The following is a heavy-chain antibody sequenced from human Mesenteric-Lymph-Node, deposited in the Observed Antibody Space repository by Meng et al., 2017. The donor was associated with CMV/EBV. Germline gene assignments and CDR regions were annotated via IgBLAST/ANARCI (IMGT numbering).Heavy chain of an antibody. CDR2: INHSGST. J-gene: IGHJ4*02. V-gene: IGHV4-34*01. Sequence: QVQFHQWGAGLLKPSETLSVTCAVYGGSFSGYYWNWIRQYPEKGLEWIGEINHSGSTTYNPSFTSRIIISVDTSTNQISLNMSSVTAADTAVYYCARGSSYDILTGYFDYWGQGALVTVSS. CDR3: ARGSSYDILTGYFDY. CDR1: GGSFSGYY. D-gene: IGHD3-9*01.